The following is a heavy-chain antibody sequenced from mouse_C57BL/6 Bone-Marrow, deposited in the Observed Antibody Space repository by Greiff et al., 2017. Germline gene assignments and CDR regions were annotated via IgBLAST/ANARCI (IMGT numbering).Heavy chain of an antibody. Sequence: QVQLQQPGAELARPGASVKMSCKASGYTFTSYTMHWVKQRPGQGLEWIGYINPSSGYTKYNQKFKDKATLTADKSSSTAYMQLSSLTSEDSAVYYCARWDYGSSYNYAMDYWGQGTSVTVSS. CDR1: GYTFTSYT. CDR2: INPSSGYT. CDR3: ARWDYGSSYNYAMDY. D-gene: IGHD1-1*01. V-gene: IGHV1-4*01. J-gene: IGHJ4*01.